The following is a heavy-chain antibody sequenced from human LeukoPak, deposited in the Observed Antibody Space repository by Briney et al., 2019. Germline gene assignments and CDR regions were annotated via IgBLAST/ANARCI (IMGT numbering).Heavy chain of an antibody. D-gene: IGHD4-17*01. CDR2: INPNSGGT. Sequence: ASVKVSCKASGYTFTGCYMHWVRQAPGQGLEWMGWINPNSGGTNYAQKFQGRVTMTRDTFINTAYMELSRLRSDDTAVYYCARPDGDRGGTEYWGQGTLVTVSS. J-gene: IGHJ4*02. CDR1: GYTFTGCY. CDR3: ARPDGDRGGTEY. V-gene: IGHV1-2*02.